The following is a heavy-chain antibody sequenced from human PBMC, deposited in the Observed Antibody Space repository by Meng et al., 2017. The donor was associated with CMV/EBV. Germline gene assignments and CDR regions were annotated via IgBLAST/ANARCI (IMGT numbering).Heavy chain of an antibody. D-gene: IGHD2-2*01. CDR1: GGSFSGYY. CDR2: INHSGST. CDR3: ARGFSHPRYCSSTSCYPADYYYGMDV. J-gene: IGHJ6*02. V-gene: IGHV4-34*01. Sequence: SETLPLTCAVYGGSFSGYYWSWIRQPPGKGLEWIGEINHSGSTNYNPSLKSRVTISVDTSKNQFPLKLSSVTAADTAVYYCARGFSHPRYCSSTSCYPADYYYGMDVWGQGTTVTVSS.